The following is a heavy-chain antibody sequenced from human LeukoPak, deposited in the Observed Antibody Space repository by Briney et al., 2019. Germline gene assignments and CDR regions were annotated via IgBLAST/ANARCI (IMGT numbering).Heavy chain of an antibody. Sequence: PAETLSLTCAVYGGSFSGYYWSWIRQPPGKGLEWIGEINHSGGTNYNPSLKSRVTISVDTSKNQFSLKLSSVTAADTAVYYCARGMIAAAAHFDYWGQGTLVTVSS. CDR1: GGSFSGYY. J-gene: IGHJ4*02. D-gene: IGHD6-13*01. CDR2: INHSGGT. CDR3: ARGMIAAAAHFDY. V-gene: IGHV4-34*01.